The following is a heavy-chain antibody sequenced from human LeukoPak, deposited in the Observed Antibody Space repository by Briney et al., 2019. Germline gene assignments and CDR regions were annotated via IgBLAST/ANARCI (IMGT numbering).Heavy chain of an antibody. D-gene: IGHD5-18*01. CDR2: IYYSGST. V-gene: IGHV4-59*01. Sequence: ETLSLTCTVSGGSISSYYWSWIRQPPGKGLEWIGYIYYSGSTNYNPSLKSRVTISVDTSKNQFSLKLSSVTAADTAVYYCARVSSGYSYGPFDFWGQGTLVTVSS. J-gene: IGHJ4*02. CDR1: GGSISSYY. CDR3: ARVSSGYSYGPFDF.